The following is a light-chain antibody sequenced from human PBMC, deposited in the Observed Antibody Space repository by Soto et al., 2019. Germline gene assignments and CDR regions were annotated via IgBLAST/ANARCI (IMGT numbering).Light chain of an antibody. Sequence: QSALTQPASVSGSPGQSITISCTGTSSDVGGYNYVSWYQHHPGKAPKLIIYDVTNRPSGVSNPFSGSKSGNTASLTISGLQPEEEADYYCSSYTTSNTRQIVFGTGTKVNVL. V-gene: IGLV2-14*03. CDR3: SSYTTSNTRQIV. CDR2: DVT. CDR1: SSDVGGYNY. J-gene: IGLJ1*01.